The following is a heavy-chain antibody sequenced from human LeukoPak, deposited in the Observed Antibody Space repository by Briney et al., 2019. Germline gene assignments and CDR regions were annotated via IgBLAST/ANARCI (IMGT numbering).Heavy chain of an antibody. CDR3: ARDGVYSSGWYGDY. CDR1: GYTFTGYY. CDR2: INPNSGGT. D-gene: IGHD6-19*01. Sequence: GASVKVSCKASGYTFTGYYMHWVRQAPGQGLEWMGWINPNSGGTNYAQKFQGRVTMTGDTSISTAYMELSRLRSDDTAVYYCARDGVYSSGWYGDYWGQGTLVTVST. V-gene: IGHV1-2*02. J-gene: IGHJ4*02.